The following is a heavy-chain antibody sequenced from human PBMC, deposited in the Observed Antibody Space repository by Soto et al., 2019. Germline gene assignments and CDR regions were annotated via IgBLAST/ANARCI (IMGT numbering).Heavy chain of an antibody. Sequence: PGGSLRLSCAASGFTFSSYAMHWVRQAPGKGLEWVAVISYDGSNKYYADSVKGRFTISRDNSKNTLYLQMNSLRAEDTAVYYCARAPEYYDSSGYSFYFDYWGQGTLVTAPQ. D-gene: IGHD3-22*01. CDR2: ISYDGSNK. CDR3: ARAPEYYDSSGYSFYFDY. V-gene: IGHV3-30-3*01. CDR1: GFTFSSYA. J-gene: IGHJ4*02.